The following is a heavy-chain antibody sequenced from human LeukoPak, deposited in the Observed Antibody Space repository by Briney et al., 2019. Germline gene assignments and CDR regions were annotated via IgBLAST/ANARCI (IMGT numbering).Heavy chain of an antibody. CDR2: SRDKANGYTT. V-gene: IGHV3-72*01. CDR1: GFTFSDYY. CDR3: ARWSLVRGADY. J-gene: IGHJ4*02. Sequence: HPGGSLRLSCAASGFTFSDYYMDWVRRAPGRGLEWVGRSRDKANGYTTEYAASVEGRFTISRDDSKNSLYLQMNSLNTEDTAVYYCARWSLVRGADYWGQGTLVTVSS. D-gene: IGHD2-2*01.